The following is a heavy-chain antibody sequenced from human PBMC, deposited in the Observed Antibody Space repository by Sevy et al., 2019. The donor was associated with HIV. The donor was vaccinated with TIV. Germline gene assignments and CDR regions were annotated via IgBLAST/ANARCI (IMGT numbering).Heavy chain of an antibody. CDR2: FDYAGTT. Sequence: SETLSLTCSVSGGSIRSTSYYWGWIRQPPGKGLEWIASFDYAGTTYYTPARKSRVTISGDMSKNQFSLKLKSVTVADTAFYSCARYVRGDYAGGFDSWGQGTLVTVSS. V-gene: IGHV4-39*01. CDR1: GGSIRSTSYY. J-gene: IGHJ5*01. D-gene: IGHD4-17*01. CDR3: ARYVRGDYAGGFDS.